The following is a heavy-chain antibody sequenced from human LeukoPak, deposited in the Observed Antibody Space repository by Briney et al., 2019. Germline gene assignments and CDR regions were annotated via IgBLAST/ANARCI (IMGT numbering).Heavy chain of an antibody. CDR3: VSCGRGSWRTSCLASLSGCDDFDI. CDR2: INHSGSK. D-gene: IGHD2-2*01. J-gene: IGHJ3*02. CDR1: GGSLSGYY. Sequence: PETLSLTCGVHGGSLSGYYWSWVRPPPGQGVEWSGEINHSGSKNYNPCLKSRVTISVDTSKNQFSLKVSSVTAAERAVYYCVSCGRGSWRTSCLASLSGCDDFDIWGQGTMVTVSS. V-gene: IGHV4-34*01.